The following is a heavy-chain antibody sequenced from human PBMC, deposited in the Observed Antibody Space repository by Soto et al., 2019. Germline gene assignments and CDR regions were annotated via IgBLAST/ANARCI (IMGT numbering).Heavy chain of an antibody. CDR2: ISPSGST. J-gene: IGHJ4*02. V-gene: IGHV4-4*07. CDR1: GASINTYD. D-gene: IGHD7-27*01. Sequence: SETLSLTCFVSGASINTYDWTWIRQPAGKGLEWIGRISPSGSTVYNPSLQSGVTMSIDASKRQFSLKLTSVTAADTAFYYCARDFWGKGYFDAWGLGTLVTVPS. CDR3: ARDFWGKGYFDA.